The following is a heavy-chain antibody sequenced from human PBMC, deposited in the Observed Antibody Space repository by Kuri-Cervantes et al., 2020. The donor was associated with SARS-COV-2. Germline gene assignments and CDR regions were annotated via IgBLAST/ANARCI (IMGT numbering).Heavy chain of an antibody. J-gene: IGHJ4*02. CDR3: ARLTVTTAIDGDY. D-gene: IGHD4-11*01. CDR2: ISYDGSNK. CDR1: GFTFSSYA. V-gene: IGHV3-30-3*01. Sequence: GESLKISCAASGFTFSSYAMHWVRQAPGKGLEWVAAISYDGSNKCYADSVKGRFTISRDNSKNTLYLQMNSLRAEDTAVYYCARLTVTTAIDGDYWGQGTLVTVSS.